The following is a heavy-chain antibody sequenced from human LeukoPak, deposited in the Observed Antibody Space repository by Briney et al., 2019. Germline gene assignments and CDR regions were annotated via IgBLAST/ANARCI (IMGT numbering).Heavy chain of an antibody. J-gene: IGHJ4*02. V-gene: IGHV3-72*01. D-gene: IGHD3-16*02. CDR3: AREVDYVWGSYRSYYFDY. CDR1: GFTFSDHY. CDR2: TRNKANSYTT. Sequence: PGGSLRLSCADSGFTFSDHYMDWVRQAPGKGLEWVGRTRNKANSYTTEYAASVKGRFTISRDDSKKSLYLQMNSQKTEDTAVYYCAREVDYVWGSYRSYYFDYWGQGTLVTVSS.